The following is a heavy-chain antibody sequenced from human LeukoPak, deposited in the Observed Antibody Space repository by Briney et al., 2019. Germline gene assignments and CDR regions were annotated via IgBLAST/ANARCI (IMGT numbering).Heavy chain of an antibody. CDR3: AKTTGYSYGYYFDY. CDR1: AFTLSSYA. Sequence: GRSLRLSCAASAFTLSSYAMHWVRQSLGKGLEWVAVMSYDGFNKYYADSVKGRFTISRDNSKNTLYLQMNSLRAEDTAVYYCAKTTGYSYGYYFDYWGQGTLVTVSS. CDR2: MSYDGFNK. V-gene: IGHV3-30*18. D-gene: IGHD5-18*01. J-gene: IGHJ4*02.